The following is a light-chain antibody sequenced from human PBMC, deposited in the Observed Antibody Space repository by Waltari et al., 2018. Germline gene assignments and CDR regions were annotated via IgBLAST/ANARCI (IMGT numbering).Light chain of an antibody. CDR2: DAN. CDR3: CSYAGDSTLI. Sequence: QSALTQPASVSGSPGQSLTISCTGTSSNVWGYTLVPWYQQHPGKAPQLLIYDANKRPSGISHRFSGSKSGNTASLTISGLQADDESDYYCCSYAGDSTLIFGGGTKLTVL. V-gene: IGLV2-23*01. CDR1: SSNVWGYTL. J-gene: IGLJ2*01.